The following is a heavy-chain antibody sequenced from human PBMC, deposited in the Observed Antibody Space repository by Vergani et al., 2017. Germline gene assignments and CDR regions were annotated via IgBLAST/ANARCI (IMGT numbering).Heavy chain of an antibody. CDR2: VYYSGTT. V-gene: IGHV4-39*07. D-gene: IGHD3-10*01. CDR3: ARVPEAMLWFGESEPQPYYYMDV. Sequence: QLQLQESGPGLVKPSETLSLTCTVSGGSISSSSYYWGWIRQPPGKGLEWIGSVYYSGTTYYNPSLKSRVTISVDTSKNQFSLKLSAVTAADTAVYYCARVPEAMLWFGESEPQPYYYMDVWGKGTTVTVSS. J-gene: IGHJ6*03. CDR1: GGSISSSSYY.